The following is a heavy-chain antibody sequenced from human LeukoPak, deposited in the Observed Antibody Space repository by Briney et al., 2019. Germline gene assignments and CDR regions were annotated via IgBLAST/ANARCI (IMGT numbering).Heavy chain of an antibody. V-gene: IGHV3-23*01. Sequence: PGGSLRLSCAASGFTFSSYAMSWVRQAPGKGLEWVSAISGSGGSTYYADSVKGRFTISRDNPKNTLYLQMNSLRAEDTAVYYCAKDYYDSSGLYFDYWGQGTLVTVSS. J-gene: IGHJ4*02. CDR3: AKDYYDSSGLYFDY. D-gene: IGHD3-22*01. CDR2: ISGSGGST. CDR1: GFTFSSYA.